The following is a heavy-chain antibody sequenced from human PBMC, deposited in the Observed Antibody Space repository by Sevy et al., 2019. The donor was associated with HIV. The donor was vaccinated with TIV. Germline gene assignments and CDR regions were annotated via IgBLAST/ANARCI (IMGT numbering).Heavy chain of an antibody. D-gene: IGHD3-16*01. CDR2: VTSDGTT. V-gene: IGHV3-23*01. Sequence: GGSLRLSCAASGLTLTTTGMSWVRQAPGKGLEWVAGVTSDGTTYYADSVRDRFTVSRDKSKNTLYLQLNSLRADDTAVFYCAGGETTMITDLDYWGQGTLVTVSS. J-gene: IGHJ4*02. CDR1: GLTLTTTG. CDR3: AGGETTMITDLDY.